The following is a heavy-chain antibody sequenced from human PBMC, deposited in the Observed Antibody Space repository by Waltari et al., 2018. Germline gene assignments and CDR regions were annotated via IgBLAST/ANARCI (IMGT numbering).Heavy chain of an antibody. Sequence: QVQLVESGGGVVQPGRSLRLSCAASGITFSSYAMHWVRQAPGKGLEWVAVISYDGSNKYYADSVKGRFTISRDNSKNTLYLQMNSLRAEDTAVYYCARAGSGYSPGAFDIWGQGTMVTVSS. CDR2: ISYDGSNK. J-gene: IGHJ3*02. CDR3: ARAGSGYSPGAFDI. CDR1: GITFSSYA. D-gene: IGHD3-22*01. V-gene: IGHV3-30-3*01.